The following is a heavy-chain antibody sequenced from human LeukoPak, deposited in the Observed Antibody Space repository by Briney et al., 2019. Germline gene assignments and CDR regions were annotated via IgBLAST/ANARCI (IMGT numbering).Heavy chain of an antibody. CDR1: GYTFTSYY. V-gene: IGHV1-46*01. D-gene: IGHD3-22*01. CDR3: ARDAYYYDSTTYYFDY. CDR2: INPSGGST. Sequence: GASVKVSCKASGYTFTSYYMHWVRQAPGQGLEWMGIINPSGGSTSYAQKFQGRVTMTRDTSTSTVYMELSSLRSEDTAVYYCARDAYYYDSTTYYFDYWGQGTLVTVSS. J-gene: IGHJ4*02.